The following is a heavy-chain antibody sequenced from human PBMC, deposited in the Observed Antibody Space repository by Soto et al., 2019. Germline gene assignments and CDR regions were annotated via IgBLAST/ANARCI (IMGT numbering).Heavy chain of an antibody. CDR1: GYTFTGYY. J-gene: IGHJ6*02. CDR2: INPNSGGT. V-gene: IGHV1-2*04. D-gene: IGHD1-26*01. CDR3: ARRSSGSYFDPSEYYGMDV. Sequence: APVRVSCKAAGYTFTGYYMHWVREAPGQEREWMGWINPNSGGTNYAQKFQGWVTMTRDTSISTAYMELSRLRSDDTAVYYCARRSSGSYFDPSEYYGMDVWGQGTTVTVSS.